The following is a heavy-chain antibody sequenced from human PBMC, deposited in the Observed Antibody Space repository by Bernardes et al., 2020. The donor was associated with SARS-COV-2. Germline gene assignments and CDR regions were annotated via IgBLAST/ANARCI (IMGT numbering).Heavy chain of an antibody. V-gene: IGHV4-59*01. D-gene: IGHD3-10*01. Sequence: SETLSLTCTVSGGPMGSYYWAGTRQPPGKGREWIGYINSSGSTNYNPSLKSRVTISVDRSQNQFSLNLSSVTPADTAVYYCARDLSHLVRRGFDLWGRGTLVTVSS. CDR1: GGPMGSYY. CDR3: ARDLSHLVRRGFDL. J-gene: IGHJ2*01. CDR2: INSSGST.